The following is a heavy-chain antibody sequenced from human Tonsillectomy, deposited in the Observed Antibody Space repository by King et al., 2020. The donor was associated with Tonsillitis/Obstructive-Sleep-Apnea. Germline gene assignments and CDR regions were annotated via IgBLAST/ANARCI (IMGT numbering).Heavy chain of an antibody. J-gene: IGHJ6*03. CDR2: FDPEDGET. CDR1: GNTLSELS. Sequence: QLVQSGAEVKKPGASVKVSCKVSGNTLSELSMHWVRQAPGEGLEWMGTFDPEDGETICAQKFQGRVTMTEDTSTDTAYMELSSLRSEDTAVYYCATVISSSSRGNYYYYMDVWGKGTTVTVSS. D-gene: IGHD6-6*01. V-gene: IGHV1-24*01. CDR3: ATVISSSSRGNYYYYMDV.